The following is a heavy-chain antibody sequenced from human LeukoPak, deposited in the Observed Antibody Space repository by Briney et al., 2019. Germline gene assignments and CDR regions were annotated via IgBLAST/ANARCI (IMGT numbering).Heavy chain of an antibody. CDR2: ISYDGSNK. CDR1: GFTFSSYA. CDR3: ARRPRAAAAGTFDY. Sequence: SLRLSCAASGFTFSSYAMHWVRQAPGKGLEWVAVISYDGSNKYYADSVKGRFTISRDNSKNTLYLQMNSLRAEDTAVYYCARRPRAAAAGTFDYWGQGTLVTVSS. J-gene: IGHJ4*02. D-gene: IGHD6-13*01. V-gene: IGHV3-30*04.